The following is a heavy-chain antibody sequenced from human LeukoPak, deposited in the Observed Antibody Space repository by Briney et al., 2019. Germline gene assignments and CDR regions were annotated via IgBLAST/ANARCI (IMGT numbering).Heavy chain of an antibody. J-gene: IGHJ3*02. Sequence: GRSLRLSCEASGFSFSTYGMHWVRQAPGKGLEWMALIWFDGSNKHYADSVKGRFTISRDNSKNTMYLQMDSLRAEDTAVYYCASGAFDIWGQGTMVTVSS. CDR3: ASGAFDI. V-gene: IGHV3-33*01. CDR1: GFSFSTYG. CDR2: IWFDGSNK.